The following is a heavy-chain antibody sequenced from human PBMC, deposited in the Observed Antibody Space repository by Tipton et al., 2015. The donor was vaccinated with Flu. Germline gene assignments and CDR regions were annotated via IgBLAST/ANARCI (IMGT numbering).Heavy chain of an antibody. CDR3: ARDREPCSGGSCSPHYGMDV. CDR1: GFTFSSYE. D-gene: IGHD2-15*01. V-gene: IGHV3-48*03. CDR2: ISSSGSTI. Sequence: QLVQSGGGLVQPGGSLRLPCAASGFTFSSYEMNWVRQAPGKGLEWVSYISSSGSTIYYADSVKGRFTISRDNAKNSLYLQMNSLRAEDTAVYYCARDREPCSGGSCSPHYGMDVWGQGTTVTVSS. J-gene: IGHJ6*02.